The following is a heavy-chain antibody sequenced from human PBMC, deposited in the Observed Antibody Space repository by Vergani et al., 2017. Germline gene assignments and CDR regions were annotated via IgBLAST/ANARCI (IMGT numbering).Heavy chain of an antibody. Sequence: QVQLQQWGAGLLKPSETLSLTCAVYGGSFSGYYWSWIRQPPGKGLEWSGEINHSGSTNYNPSLKSRVTISVDTSKNQFSLKLSSVTAADTAVYYCARGRRKGRFLEWTTPYYYYGMDVWGQGTTVTVSS. CDR1: GGSFSGYY. V-gene: IGHV4-34*01. D-gene: IGHD3-3*01. CDR2: INHSGST. J-gene: IGHJ6*02. CDR3: ARGRRKGRFLEWTTPYYYYGMDV.